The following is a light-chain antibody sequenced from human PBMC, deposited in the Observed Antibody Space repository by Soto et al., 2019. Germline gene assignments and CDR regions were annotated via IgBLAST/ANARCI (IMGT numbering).Light chain of an antibody. CDR3: QQYYTTPLT. CDR1: QSVSNN. CDR2: DAS. V-gene: IGKV3-15*01. Sequence: ILMTQSPATLSVSPGERATLSCRASQSVSNNLAWYQQKPGQAPRLLIYDASTRATGIPARFSGRGSETDFTLTISSLQAEDVAVYYCQQYYTTPLTFGGGTKVEIK. J-gene: IGKJ4*01.